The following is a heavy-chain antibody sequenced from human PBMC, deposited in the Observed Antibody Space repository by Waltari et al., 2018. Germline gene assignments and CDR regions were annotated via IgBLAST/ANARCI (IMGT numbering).Heavy chain of an antibody. V-gene: IGHV4-34*01. J-gene: IGHJ6*03. CDR3: ARGRRGWELSYYYYYMDV. CDR2: INHSGST. Sequence: QVQLQQWGAGLLKPSETLSLTCAVYGGSFSGYYWRWIRQPPGKGLEWIGEINHSGSTNSYPSLKSRVTISVDTSKNQFSRKLSSVTAADTAVYYCARGRRGWELSYYYYYMDVWGKGTTVTVSS. CDR1: GGSFSGYY. D-gene: IGHD1-26*01.